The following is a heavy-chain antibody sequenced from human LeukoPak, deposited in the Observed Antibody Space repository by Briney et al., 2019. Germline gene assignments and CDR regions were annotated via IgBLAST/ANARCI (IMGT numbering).Heavy chain of an antibody. CDR3: AKYGSGSLRTFDY. D-gene: IGHD3-10*01. CDR2: ISGSGGST. Sequence: RGSLRLSCAASGFTFSSYAMSWVRQAPGKGLEWVSAISGSGGSTYYADSVKGRFTISRDNSKNTLYLQMNSLRAEDTAVYYCAKYGSGSLRTFDYWGQGTLVTVSS. J-gene: IGHJ4*02. CDR1: GFTFSSYA. V-gene: IGHV3-23*01.